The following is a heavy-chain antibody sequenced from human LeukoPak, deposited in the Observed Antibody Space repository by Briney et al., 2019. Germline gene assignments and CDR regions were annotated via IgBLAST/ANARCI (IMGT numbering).Heavy chain of an antibody. CDR1: GFTFSSYS. CDR3: ARVLNYYDSSGYYFSY. CDR2: ISGSSSYI. J-gene: IGHJ4*02. Sequence: GGSLRLSCAASGFTFSSYSMNWVRQAPGKGLEWVSSISGSSSYIYYADSVKGRFTISRDNAKNSLYLQMNSLRAEDTAVYHCARVLNYYDSSGYYFSYWGQGTLVTVSS. D-gene: IGHD3-22*01. V-gene: IGHV3-21*01.